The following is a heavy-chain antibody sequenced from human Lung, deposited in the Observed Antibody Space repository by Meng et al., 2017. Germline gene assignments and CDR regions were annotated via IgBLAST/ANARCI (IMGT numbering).Heavy chain of an antibody. CDR2: ISSDSRYI. J-gene: IGHJ4*02. V-gene: IGHV3-21*01. Sequence: EVQLVESGGGLVTPGGSLRLSLAASGFTFSNYSMNWVRQAPGKELEWVSSISSDSRYIFYADSVKGRFTISRDNGKKLLYLQMNSLSPEDTAVFYCARFETVGVATGDFWGQGTLVTVSS. D-gene: IGHD2-15*01. CDR1: GFTFSNYS. CDR3: ARFETVGVATGDF.